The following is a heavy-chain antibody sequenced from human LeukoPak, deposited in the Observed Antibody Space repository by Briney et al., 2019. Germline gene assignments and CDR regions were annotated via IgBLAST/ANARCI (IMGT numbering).Heavy chain of an antibody. CDR1: GFTFSSYG. J-gene: IGHJ4*02. Sequence: PGGSLRLSCATSGFTFSSYGMNWVRQAPGKGLEWVSYISSSSSTIYYADSVKGRFTISRDNAKNSLYLQMNSLRAEDTAVYYCARPVGFYSSNWGSDYWGQGTLVTVSS. D-gene: IGHD6-13*01. CDR3: ARPVGFYSSNWGSDY. V-gene: IGHV3-48*01. CDR2: ISSSSSTI.